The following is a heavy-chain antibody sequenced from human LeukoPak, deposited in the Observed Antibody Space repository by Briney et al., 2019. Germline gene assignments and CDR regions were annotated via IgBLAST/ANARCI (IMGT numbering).Heavy chain of an antibody. CDR3: AKDVRREMATIFDY. D-gene: IGHD5-12*01. J-gene: IGHJ4*02. Sequence: GGSLRLSCAASGFTLSSYAMSWVRQAPGKGLEWVSAISGSGGSTYYADSVKGRFTISRDNSKNTLYLQMNSLRAEDTAVYYCAKDVRREMATIFDYWGQGTLVTVSS. CDR1: GFTLSSYA. CDR2: ISGSGGST. V-gene: IGHV3-23*01.